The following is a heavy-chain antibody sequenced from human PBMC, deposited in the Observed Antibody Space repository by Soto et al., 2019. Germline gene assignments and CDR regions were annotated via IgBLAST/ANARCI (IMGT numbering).Heavy chain of an antibody. Sequence: QVQLVESGGGVVQPGRSLRLSCAASGFTFSSYGMHWVRQAPGKGLEWVAVISYDGSNKYYADSVKGRFTISRDNSKNTLYLQMNSLRAEDTAVYYCAKDDCQLWFCGMDVWGQGTTVTVSS. D-gene: IGHD5-18*01. CDR3: AKDDCQLWFCGMDV. CDR2: ISYDGSNK. J-gene: IGHJ6*02. V-gene: IGHV3-30*18. CDR1: GFTFSSYG.